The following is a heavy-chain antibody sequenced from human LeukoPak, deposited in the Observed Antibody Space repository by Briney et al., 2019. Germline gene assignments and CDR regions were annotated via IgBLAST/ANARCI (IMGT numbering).Heavy chain of an antibody. V-gene: IGHV3-30*18. J-gene: IGHJ4*02. Sequence: PGGSLRLSCAASGFTFSSYGMHWVRQAPGKGLEWVAVISYDGSNKYYADSVKGRFTISRDNSKNTLYLQMNSLRAEDTAVYYCAKDDSGSSQPFDYWGQGTLVTVSS. CDR1: GFTFSSYG. CDR3: AKDDSGSSQPFDY. CDR2: ISYDGSNK. D-gene: IGHD1-26*01.